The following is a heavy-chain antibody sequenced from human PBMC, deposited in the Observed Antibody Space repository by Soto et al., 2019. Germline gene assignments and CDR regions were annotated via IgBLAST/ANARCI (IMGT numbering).Heavy chain of an antibody. J-gene: IGHJ4*02. CDR1: GFTFSSYS. CDR2: ISSSSSTI. Sequence: VQLEEFGGGLVQPGGSLRLSCAASGFTFSSYSMNWVRQAPGKGLEWVSYISSSSSTIYYADSVKGRFTISRDNAKNSLYLQMNSLRAEDTAVYYCARANYYGSPGDFDYWGQGTLVTVSS. D-gene: IGHD3-10*01. V-gene: IGHV3-48*01. CDR3: ARANYYGSPGDFDY.